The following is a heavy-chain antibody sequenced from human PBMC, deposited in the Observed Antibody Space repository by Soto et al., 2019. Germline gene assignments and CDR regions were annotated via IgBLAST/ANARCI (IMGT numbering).Heavy chain of an antibody. CDR2: ISAYNGNT. CDR1: GYTFTSYG. Sequence: ASVKVSCKASGYTFTSYGISWVRQAPGQGLEWMGWISAYNGNTNYAQKLQGRVTMTTDTSTSTAYMELRSLRSDDTAVYYCAMLEGTDYYYYGMDVWGQGTTVTVSS. J-gene: IGHJ6*02. CDR3: AMLEGTDYYYYGMDV. V-gene: IGHV1-18*01. D-gene: IGHD3-10*01.